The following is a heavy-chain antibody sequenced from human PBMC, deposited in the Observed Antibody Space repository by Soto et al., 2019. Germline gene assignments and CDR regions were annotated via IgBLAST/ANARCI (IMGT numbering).Heavy chain of an antibody. CDR1: GASINNTSYY. D-gene: IGHD6-13*01. CDR3: GRPWGIGLTPPGP. V-gene: IGHV4-39*01. CDR2: IHYSGKT. Sequence: SETLSLTCTVSGASINNTSYYWGWIRQSPGKGLEWIGNIHYSGKTNYSPSLKSRVSISVDASRNQFSLRLSSVTAADTAVYYCGRPWGIGLTPPGPWGQGVLVTVSS. J-gene: IGHJ5*02.